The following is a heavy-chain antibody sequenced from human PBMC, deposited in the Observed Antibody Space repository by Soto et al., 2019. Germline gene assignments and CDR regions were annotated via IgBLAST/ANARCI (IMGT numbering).Heavy chain of an antibody. CDR2: IIPILGIA. Sequence: GASVKVSCKASGGTFSSYTISWVRQAPGQGLEWMGRIIPILGIANYAQKFQGRVTITADKSTSTAYMELSSLRSEDTAVYYCARDPPDTAMGPFDYWGQGTLVTVSS. CDR3: ARDPPDTAMGPFDY. V-gene: IGHV1-69*04. J-gene: IGHJ4*02. D-gene: IGHD5-18*01. CDR1: GGTFSSYT.